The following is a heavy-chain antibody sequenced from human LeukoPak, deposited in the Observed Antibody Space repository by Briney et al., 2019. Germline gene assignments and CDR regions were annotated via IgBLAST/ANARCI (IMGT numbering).Heavy chain of an antibody. D-gene: IGHD2-15*01. V-gene: IGHV4-39*07. CDR3: ARARCSGGSCPYYYYYYYMDV. CDR2: IYYSGST. J-gene: IGHJ6*03. Sequence: SETLSLTCPVSGGSISSSSYYWGWIRQPPGKGLEWIGTIYYSGSTYYNPSLKSRLTISVDTSKNQFSLKLRFVTAADTAVYYCARARCSGGSCPYYYYYYYMDVWGKGTTVTVSS. CDR1: GGSISSSSYY.